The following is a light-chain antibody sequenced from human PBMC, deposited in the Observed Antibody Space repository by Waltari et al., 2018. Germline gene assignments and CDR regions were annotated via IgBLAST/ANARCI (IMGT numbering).Light chain of an antibody. CDR3: CSYAGSSTHVV. CDR2: EVS. V-gene: IGLV2-23*02. J-gene: IGLJ2*01. CDR1: SSDVGSYNV. Sequence: QSALTQPASVSGSPGPSLTISCTGTSSDVGSYNVVSWYQQHPGKAPKLMIYEVSKRPSGVSKRFSGSKSGNTASLTISGLQAEDEADYYCCSYAGSSTHVVFGGGTKLTVL.